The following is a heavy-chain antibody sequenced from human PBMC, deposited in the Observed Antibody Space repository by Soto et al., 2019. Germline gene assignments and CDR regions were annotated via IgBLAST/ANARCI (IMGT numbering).Heavy chain of an antibody. D-gene: IGHD5-18*01. V-gene: IGHV3-21*01. CDR3: ARVLRGYSYGPSDY. Sequence: GGSLRLSCAASGFTFSSYSMNWVRQAPGKGLEWVSSISGSSSYIYYADSVKGRFTISRDNAKNSLYLQMNSLRAEDTAVYYCARVLRGYSYGPSDYWGQGTLVTVSS. CDR1: GFTFSSYS. J-gene: IGHJ4*02. CDR2: ISGSSSYI.